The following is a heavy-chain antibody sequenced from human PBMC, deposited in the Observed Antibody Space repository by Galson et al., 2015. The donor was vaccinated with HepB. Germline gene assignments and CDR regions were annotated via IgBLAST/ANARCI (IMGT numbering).Heavy chain of an antibody. Sequence: SVKVSCKASGGTFSSYAISWVRQAPGQGLEWMGGIIPIFGTANYAQKFQGRVTMTTDTSTSTAYMELRSLRSDDTAVYYCARGTRYNWNYIDYWGQGTLVTVSS. CDR3: ARGTRYNWNYIDY. CDR2: IIPIFGTA. V-gene: IGHV1-69*05. CDR1: GGTFSSYA. D-gene: IGHD1-20*01. J-gene: IGHJ4*02.